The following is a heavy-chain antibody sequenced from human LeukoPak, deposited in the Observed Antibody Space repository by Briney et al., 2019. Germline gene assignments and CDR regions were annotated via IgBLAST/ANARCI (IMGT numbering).Heavy chain of an antibody. CDR3: TGPPD. Sequence: PGGSLRLSCAASGLSVSVAWMSWVRQAPGKGLEWVGRIKGEAAGVTTDYVASVKGRFTISRDGAKNTLYLQMNNLKSEDTAVYYCTGPPDWGQGTLVTVSS. CDR1: GLSVSVAW. V-gene: IGHV3-15*01. J-gene: IGHJ4*02. CDR2: IKGEAAGVTT.